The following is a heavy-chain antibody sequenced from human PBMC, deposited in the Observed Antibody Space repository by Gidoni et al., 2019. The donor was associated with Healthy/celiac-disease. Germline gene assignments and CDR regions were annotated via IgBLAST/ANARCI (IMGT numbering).Heavy chain of an antibody. J-gene: IGHJ4*02. Sequence: QVQLQQWGAGLLKPSETLSLTCAVYGGSFSGYYWSWIRQPPGKGLEWIGEINHSGSTNYNPSLKSRVTISVETSKNQFSLKLSSVTAADTAVYYCARLGGGWYFFTDYWGQGTLVTVSS. V-gene: IGHV4-34*01. CDR2: INHSGST. CDR1: GGSFSGYY. D-gene: IGHD6-19*01. CDR3: ARLGGGWYFFTDY.